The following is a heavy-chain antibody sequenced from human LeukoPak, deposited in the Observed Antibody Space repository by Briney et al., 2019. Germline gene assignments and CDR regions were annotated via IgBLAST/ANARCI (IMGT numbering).Heavy chain of an antibody. CDR2: IIPILGIA. J-gene: IGHJ4*02. Sequence: SVKVSCKASGGTFSSYAISWVRQAPGQGLEWMGRIIPILGIANYAQKFQGRATITADKSTSTAYMELSRLRSEDTAVYYCARVGGNYYYDSSGYYPLGYWGQGTLVTVS. V-gene: IGHV1-69*04. CDR1: GGTFSSYA. D-gene: IGHD3-22*01. CDR3: ARVGGNYYYDSSGYYPLGY.